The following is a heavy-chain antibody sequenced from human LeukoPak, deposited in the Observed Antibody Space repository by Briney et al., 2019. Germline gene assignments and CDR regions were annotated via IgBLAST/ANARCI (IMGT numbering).Heavy chain of an antibody. CDR1: GGSFSGYY. Sequence: SETLPLTCAVYGGSFSGYYWSWIRQPPGKGLEWIGEINHSGSTNYNPSLKSRVTISVDTSKNQFSLKLSSVTAADTAVYYCAIEYEAVYYYGMDVWGQGTTVTVSS. CDR3: AIEYEAVYYYGMDV. D-gene: IGHD2/OR15-2a*01. V-gene: IGHV4-34*01. J-gene: IGHJ6*02. CDR2: INHSGST.